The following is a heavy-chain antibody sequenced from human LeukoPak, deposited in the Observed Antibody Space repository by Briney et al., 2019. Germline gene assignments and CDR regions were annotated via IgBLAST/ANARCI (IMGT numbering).Heavy chain of an antibody. CDR2: ISSSSGTI. CDR3: AMPGFDC. CDR1: GFSFSTFS. Sequence: GGSLRLSCAASGFSFSTFSMNWVRQAPGKRLEWISFISSSSGTIYYADSLKGRFTISRDNAKNSLYLQMDSLRDEDTAVYYCAMPGFDCWGQGTLVTVSS. J-gene: IGHJ5*01. V-gene: IGHV3-48*02.